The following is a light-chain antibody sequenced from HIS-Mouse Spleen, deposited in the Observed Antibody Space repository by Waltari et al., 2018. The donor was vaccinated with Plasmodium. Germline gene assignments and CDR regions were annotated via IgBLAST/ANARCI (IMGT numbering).Light chain of an antibody. Sequence: QSVLTQPPSASGTPGQRVTISCSGSSSNLGSNYVYWYQQHPGTAPKLLIYRNNQRPSGVPDRFSGSKSGTSASLAISGLRSEDEADYYCAAWDDSLSGRVFGGGTKLTVL. J-gene: IGLJ3*02. CDR1: SSNLGSNY. V-gene: IGLV1-47*01. CDR3: AAWDDSLSGRV. CDR2: RNN.